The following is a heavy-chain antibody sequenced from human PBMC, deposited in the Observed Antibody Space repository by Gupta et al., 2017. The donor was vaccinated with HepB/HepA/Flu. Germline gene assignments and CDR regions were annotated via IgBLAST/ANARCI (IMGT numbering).Heavy chain of an antibody. V-gene: IGHV3-30*04. D-gene: IGHD3-9*01. J-gene: IGHJ3*02. CDR2: MPYYGSKK. CDR3: ARDKYDIWTGSAFDM. Sequence: QVQLVESGGGVVQPGRSLRLSCAASGFNFNSYAMHWVRQAPGKGLEWVAVMPYYGSKKYHADSVKGRFTISRDNSKNTLYLQMDSLRPEDTAVYYCARDKYDIWTGSAFDMWGQGTMVTVSS. CDR1: GFNFNSYA.